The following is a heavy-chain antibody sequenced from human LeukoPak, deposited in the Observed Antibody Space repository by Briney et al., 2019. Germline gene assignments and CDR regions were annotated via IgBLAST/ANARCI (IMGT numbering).Heavy chain of an antibody. CDR2: IIPIFGTA. J-gene: IGHJ4*02. CDR3: ASCSGGSCYIMDY. V-gene: IGHV1-69*13. Sequence: GASVKVSCKASGGTFSSYAISWARQAPGQGLEWMGGIIPIFGTANYAQKFQGRVTITADESTSTAYMELSSLRSEDTAVYYCASCSGGSCYIMDYWGQGTLVTVSS. CDR1: GGTFSSYA. D-gene: IGHD2-15*01.